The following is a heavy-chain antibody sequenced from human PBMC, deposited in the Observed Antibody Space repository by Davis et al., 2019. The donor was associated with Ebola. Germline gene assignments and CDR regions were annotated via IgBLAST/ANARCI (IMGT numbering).Heavy chain of an antibody. CDR2: IIPILGIA. J-gene: IGHJ6*02. CDR1: GGTFSSYA. CDR3: ARSGVAARPKRSRYYYYGMDV. V-gene: IGHV1-69*04. Sequence: SVKVSCKASGGTFSSYAISWVRQAPGQGLEWMGRIIPILGIANYAQKFQGRVTITADKSTSTAYMELSSLRSEDTAVYYCARSGVAARPKRSRYYYYGMDVWGQGTTVTVSS. D-gene: IGHD6-6*01.